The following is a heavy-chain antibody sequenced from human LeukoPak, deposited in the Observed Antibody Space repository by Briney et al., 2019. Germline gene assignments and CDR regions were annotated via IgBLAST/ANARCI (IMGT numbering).Heavy chain of an antibody. CDR3: ATFSYAGNAGGSVGP. CDR1: GFTVSSNY. V-gene: IGHV3-53*01. Sequence: AGGSLRLSCAASGFTVSSNYVTWVRQAPGKGLEWVSVIYRAGNTYYADSVKGRFTISRDNSKNTVYLQMNSLRAEDTAVYYCATFSYAGNAGGSVGPWGQGTLVTVSS. D-gene: IGHD4-23*01. CDR2: IYRAGNT. J-gene: IGHJ5*02.